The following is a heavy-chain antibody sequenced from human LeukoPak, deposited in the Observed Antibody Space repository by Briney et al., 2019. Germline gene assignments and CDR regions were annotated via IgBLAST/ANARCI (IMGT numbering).Heavy chain of an antibody. CDR2: ISSSSSTI. CDR3: ARDRDEYGSGRDAFDI. J-gene: IGHJ3*02. D-gene: IGHD3-10*01. V-gene: IGHV3-48*01. Sequence: GGSLRLSCAASGFTFSSYSMNWVRQAPGKGLEWVSYISSSSSTIYYADSVKGRFTISRDNAKNSLFLQMNSLRAEDTAVYYCARDRDEYGSGRDAFDIWGQGTMVTVSS. CDR1: GFTFSSYS.